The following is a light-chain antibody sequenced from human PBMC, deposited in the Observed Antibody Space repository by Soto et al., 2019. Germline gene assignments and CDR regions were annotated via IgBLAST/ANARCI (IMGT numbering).Light chain of an antibody. J-gene: IGLJ1*01. CDR1: SSDVGGYNY. Sequence: QSALTQPASVSGSPGQSITISCTGTSSDVGGYNYVSWYQQHPGKAPKLMIYDVSNRPSGVSIRFSGSKSGNTASLTISGLQAEDEADYYCSSYTSSSTLLDVFGTGTKVTVL. V-gene: IGLV2-14*01. CDR2: DVS. CDR3: SSYTSSSTLLDV.